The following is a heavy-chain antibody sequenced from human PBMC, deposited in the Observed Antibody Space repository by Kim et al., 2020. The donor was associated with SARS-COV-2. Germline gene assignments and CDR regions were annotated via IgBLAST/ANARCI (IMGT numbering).Heavy chain of an antibody. D-gene: IGHD3-22*01. V-gene: IGHV3-30*04. CDR3: ARRHYYDGRTYYPFDF. Sequence: GGSLRLSYAASGFTFSSYAMYWVRQAPGKGLEWVAGISFDGSQQYYADSVKGRFTISRDRSKNTVNVQMDSLRAEDTAVYYCARRHYYDGRTYYPFDFWGQGTLVTVSS. J-gene: IGHJ4*02. CDR2: ISFDGSQQ. CDR1: GFTFSSYA.